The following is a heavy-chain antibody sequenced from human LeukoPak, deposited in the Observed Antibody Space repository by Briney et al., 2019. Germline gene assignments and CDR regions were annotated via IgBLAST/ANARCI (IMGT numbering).Heavy chain of an antibody. J-gene: IGHJ4*02. CDR2: FYTSGST. D-gene: IGHD6-13*01. CDR1: GGSISSGSYS. Sequence: PSETLSLTCTVSGGSISSGSYSWSWIRQPAEKGLEWIGRFYTSGSTNYNPSLKSRVTISVDMSKNQFSLNLTSVTAADTAIYYCANSIIAAEATRFFDYWGQGALVTVSS. V-gene: IGHV4-61*02. CDR3: ANSIIAAEATRFFDY.